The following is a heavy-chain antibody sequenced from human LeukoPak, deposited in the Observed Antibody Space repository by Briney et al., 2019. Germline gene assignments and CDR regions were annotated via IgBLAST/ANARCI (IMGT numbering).Heavy chain of an antibody. J-gene: IGHJ3*02. CDR2: IIPVFGAA. V-gene: IGHV1-69*13. Sequence: ASVKVSCKASGGTFSSYAISWVWQAPGPGLEWMGGIIPVFGAANYAQKFQGRVTITADESTSTAYMELSSLRSEDKAVYYCARDRVVGLGIDNAFDIWGHGTMVTVSS. CDR3: ARDRVVGLGIDNAFDI. D-gene: IGHD2-15*01. CDR1: GGTFSSYA.